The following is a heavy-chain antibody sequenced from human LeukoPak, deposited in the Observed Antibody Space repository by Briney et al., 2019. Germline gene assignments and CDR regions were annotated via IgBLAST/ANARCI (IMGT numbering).Heavy chain of an antibody. CDR1: GFSFSSYG. V-gene: IGHV3-23*01. CDR3: ARGLSGYASSLGY. D-gene: IGHD6-6*01. Sequence: PGGTLRLSCAASGFSFSSYGMSWVRQAPGKGLEWVSAISSTGGTTYYADSVKGRFTISRDNSKNTLYLQMNSLRAEDTAVYYCARGLSGYASSLGYWGQGTLVTVSA. CDR2: ISSTGGTT. J-gene: IGHJ4*02.